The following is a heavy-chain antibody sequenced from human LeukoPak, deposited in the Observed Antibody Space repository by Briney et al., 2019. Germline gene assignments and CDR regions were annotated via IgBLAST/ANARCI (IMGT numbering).Heavy chain of an antibody. J-gene: IGHJ6*04. CDR1: GRYVSSGRYD. V-gene: IGHV4-61*01. CDR2: IYYSGST. D-gene: IGHD2-2*01. Sequence: AEALLLRCTGSGRYVSSGRYDWSWIRQPPGKGLERLWYIYYSGSTNFNRSLKSRVTISVDASENQFSLKLSSVAAADTAMYYCARGVYLVPAAMRYYDYGMDVWGKGTTVTVSS. CDR3: ARGVYLVPAAMRYYDYGMDV.